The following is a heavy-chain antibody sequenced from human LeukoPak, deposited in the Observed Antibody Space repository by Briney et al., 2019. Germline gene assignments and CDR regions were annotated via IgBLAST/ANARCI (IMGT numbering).Heavy chain of an antibody. CDR1: GFTLSSYW. CDR3: ARDDSGLIPFDY. V-gene: IGHV3-7*04. CDR2: IKQDGSEK. J-gene: IGHJ4*02. D-gene: IGHD2-21*01. Sequence: GGSLRLSCAASGFTLSSYWMSWVRQAPGKGLEWVANIKQDGSEKYYVDSVKGRFTISRHNAKNSLFLQMNSLRAGDTAIYYCARDDSGLIPFDYWGQGTLVTVSS.